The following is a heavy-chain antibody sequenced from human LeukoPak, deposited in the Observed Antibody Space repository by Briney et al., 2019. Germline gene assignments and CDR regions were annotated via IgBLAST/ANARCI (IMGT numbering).Heavy chain of an antibody. D-gene: IGHD2-15*01. CDR2: ISACNGNT. CDR3: ARTSLLYCSGGSCRFDDY. V-gene: IGHV1-18*04. CDR1: GYTVTTYA. J-gene: IGHJ4*02. Sequence: ASQKLSSKASGYTVTTYAISSVRQAPGQGLEWRGWISACNGNTNYAQKLQGRATMTTDTSTSTAYMELRSLRSDDTAVYYCARTSLLYCSGGSCRFDDYWGQGTLVTVSS.